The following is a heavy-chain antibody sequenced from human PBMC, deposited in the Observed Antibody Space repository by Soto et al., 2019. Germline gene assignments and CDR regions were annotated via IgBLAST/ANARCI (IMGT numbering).Heavy chain of an antibody. Sequence: SETLSLTCTVSGGSISSGDYYWSWIRQTPGKGLEWIGYIYYSGSTYYNPSLKSRVTISVDTSKNQFSLKLSSVTAADTAVYYCARDLGSSWIDYWGQGTLVTVSS. D-gene: IGHD6-13*01. CDR2: IYYSGST. CDR1: GGSISSGDYY. J-gene: IGHJ4*02. CDR3: ARDLGSSWIDY. V-gene: IGHV4-30-4*01.